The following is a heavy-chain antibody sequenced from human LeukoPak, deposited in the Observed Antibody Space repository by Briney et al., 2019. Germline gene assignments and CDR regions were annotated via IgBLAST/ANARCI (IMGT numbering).Heavy chain of an antibody. CDR3: AREGSSEESFDY. CDR1: GYTFTSYD. D-gene: IGHD6-6*01. CDR2: KNPNSGIT. V-gene: IGHV1-8*01. Sequence: ASVKVSCKASGYTFTSYDINWVRQATGQGLERMGWKNPNSGITGYAQKFQGRVTMTRNTSISTAYMELSSLRSEDTAVYYCAREGSSEESFDYWGQGTVVTVSS. J-gene: IGHJ4*02.